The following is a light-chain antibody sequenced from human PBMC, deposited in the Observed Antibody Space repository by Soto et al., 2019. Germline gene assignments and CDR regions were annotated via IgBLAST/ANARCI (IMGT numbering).Light chain of an antibody. V-gene: IGLV2-8*01. Sequence: QSALTQPPSASGSPGQSVTITCSGTSSDVGEENYVSWYQQHPGKVPKLILYEVSKRHSGVPDSFSGSRSGNTASLTVSGLQAEDEVDYYCSSFAGSPVVFGGGTKLTDL. CDR1: SSDVGEENY. J-gene: IGLJ2*01. CDR2: EVS. CDR3: SSFAGSPVV.